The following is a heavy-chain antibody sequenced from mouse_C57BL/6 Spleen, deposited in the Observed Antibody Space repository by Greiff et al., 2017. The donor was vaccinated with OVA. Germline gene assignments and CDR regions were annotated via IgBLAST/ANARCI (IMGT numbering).Heavy chain of an antibody. D-gene: IGHD1-1*01. CDR1: GYTFTSYW. CDR2: IYPSDSET. Sequence: VQLQQPGAELVRPAAYVKLSCKASGYTFTSYWMDWVKQRPGQGLEWIGNIYPSDSETHYNQKFKDKATLTVDKSSSTAYMQLSSLTSEDSAVYYCARGYGSSYHFDYWGQGTTLTVSS. V-gene: IGHV1-61*01. J-gene: IGHJ2*01. CDR3: ARGYGSSYHFDY.